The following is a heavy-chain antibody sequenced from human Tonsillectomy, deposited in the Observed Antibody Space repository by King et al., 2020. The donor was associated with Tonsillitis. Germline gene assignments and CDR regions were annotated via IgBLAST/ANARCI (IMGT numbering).Heavy chain of an antibody. V-gene: IGHV3-30*04. CDR3: ARARDRGYYDSSGYYYFDY. J-gene: IGHJ4*02. Sequence: VQLVESGGGVVQPGRSLRLSCAASGFTFSSYSMHWVRQAPGKGLEWVAVISYDGNNKYYADSVKGRFTISRDNSKNTLYLQMNSLRAEDTAVYYFARARDRGYYDSSGYYYFDYWGQGTLVTVSS. D-gene: IGHD3-22*01. CDR1: GFTFSSYS. CDR2: ISYDGNNK.